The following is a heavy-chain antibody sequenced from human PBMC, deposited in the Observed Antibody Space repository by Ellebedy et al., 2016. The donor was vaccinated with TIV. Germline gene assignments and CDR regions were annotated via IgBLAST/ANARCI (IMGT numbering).Heavy chain of an antibody. J-gene: IGHJ4*02. D-gene: IGHD1-7*01. Sequence: ASVKVSCKASGYTFTNYYMHWVRQAPGQGLEWMGVINPSAGTTSYAQKFQGRVTMTRDTSTSTVYMQLSSLRSEDTAMYYCARVLGITGTTPPYFFDYWGQGTLVTVSS. CDR2: INPSAGTT. CDR3: ARVLGITGTTPPYFFDY. V-gene: IGHV1-46*01. CDR1: GYTFTNYY.